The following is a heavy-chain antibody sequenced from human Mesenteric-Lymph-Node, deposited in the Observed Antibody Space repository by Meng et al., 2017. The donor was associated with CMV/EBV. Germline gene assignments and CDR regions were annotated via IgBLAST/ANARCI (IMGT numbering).Heavy chain of an antibody. CDR1: GFPFSDYY. CDR2: ISRTSSTV. V-gene: IGHV3-11*01. Sequence: GESLKISCVASGFPFSDYYMTWIRQSPGKGLEWLSFISRTSSTVYHADSVKGRFTISRDNAKDSLYLQMNGLRAEDTGVYYCARGGGLLWFGDNEPFDIWGQGTTVT. D-gene: IGHD3-10*01. CDR3: ARGGGLLWFGDNEPFDI. J-gene: IGHJ3*02.